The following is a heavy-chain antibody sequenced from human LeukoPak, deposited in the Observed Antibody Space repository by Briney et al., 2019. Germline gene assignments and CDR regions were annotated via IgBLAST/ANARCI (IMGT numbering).Heavy chain of an antibody. CDR3: ARDYLGTGRTKFDY. CDR2: ISSSSSTI. CDR1: GFTFSSYS. Sequence: GGSLRLSCAASGFTFSSYSMNWVRQAPGKGLEWVSYISSSSSTIYYADSVKGRFTISRDNAKNSLYLQMNSLRAEDTAVYYCARDYLGTGRTKFDYWGQGTLVTVSS. V-gene: IGHV3-48*01. D-gene: IGHD3-10*01. J-gene: IGHJ4*02.